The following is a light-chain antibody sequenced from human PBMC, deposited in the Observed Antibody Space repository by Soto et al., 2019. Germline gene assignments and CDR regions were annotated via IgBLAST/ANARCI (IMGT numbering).Light chain of an antibody. CDR2: EVS. Sequence: QSALTQPASVSGSLGQSITISCTGSSSDIGGYNYVSWYQQHPGKAPKFMIYEVSNRPAGVSNRFSGSKSGNTASLTISGLQAEDEADYYCTSYTGSSTWVFGGGTQLTVL. CDR3: TSYTGSSTWV. CDR1: SSDIGGYNY. J-gene: IGLJ3*02. V-gene: IGLV2-14*01.